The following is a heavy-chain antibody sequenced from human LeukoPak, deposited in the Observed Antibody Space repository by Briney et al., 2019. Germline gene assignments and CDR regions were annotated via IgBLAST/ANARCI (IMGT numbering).Heavy chain of an antibody. V-gene: IGHV3-23*01. J-gene: IGHJ4*02. CDR3: AKSSKAVMYYFDY. Sequence: GGSLRLSCAASGLTFSSYAMTWVRQAPGKGLEWVSAISGIGGSAFYADIVKGRFTISRDNSKNTLYLQMNSLRAEDTAVYYCAKSSKAVMYYFDYWGQGTLVTVSS. CDR1: GLTFSSYA. D-gene: IGHD3-16*01. CDR2: ISGIGGSA.